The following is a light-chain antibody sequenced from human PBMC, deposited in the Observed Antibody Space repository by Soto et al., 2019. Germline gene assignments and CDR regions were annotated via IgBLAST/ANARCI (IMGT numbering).Light chain of an antibody. Sequence: EIVMTQSPATLSVSPGERATPSCRASQSVSSNLAWYQQKPGQAPRLLIYGASTRATGIPARFSGSGSGTEFTLTISSLQSEDFAVYYCQQYNNWPSVFTFGPGTKVDIK. CDR3: QQYNNWPSVFT. V-gene: IGKV3-15*01. J-gene: IGKJ3*01. CDR2: GAS. CDR1: QSVSSN.